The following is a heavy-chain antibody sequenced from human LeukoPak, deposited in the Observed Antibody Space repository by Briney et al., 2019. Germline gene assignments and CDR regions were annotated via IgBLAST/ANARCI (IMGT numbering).Heavy chain of an antibody. D-gene: IGHD4-23*01. J-gene: IGHJ4*02. CDR1: GFTFSHYE. CDR3: ARFDYGGVSDY. Sequence: GGSLRLSCAASGFTFSHYEMNWYRQAPGKGLEWVSYISSSGSTIYYADSVKGRFTISRDNAKNSLYLQMNSLRAEDTAVYYCARFDYGGVSDYWGQGTLVTVSS. CDR2: ISSSGSTI. V-gene: IGHV3-48*03.